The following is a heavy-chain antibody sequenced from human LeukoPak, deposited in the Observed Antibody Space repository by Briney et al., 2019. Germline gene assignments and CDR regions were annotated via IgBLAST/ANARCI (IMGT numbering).Heavy chain of an antibody. CDR2: INPNSGGT. V-gene: IGHV1-2*02. Sequence: ASVKVSCKASGYTFTGYYMHCVRQAPGQGLEWMGWINPNSGGTNYAQKFQGRVTMTRDTSISTAYMELSRLRSDDTAVYYCARVGYSSSSPFDYWGQGTLVTVSS. CDR3: ARVGYSSSSPFDY. D-gene: IGHD6-6*01. CDR1: GYTFTGYY. J-gene: IGHJ4*02.